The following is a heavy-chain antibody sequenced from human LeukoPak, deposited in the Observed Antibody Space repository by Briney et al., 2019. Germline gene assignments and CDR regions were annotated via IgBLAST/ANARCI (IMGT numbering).Heavy chain of an antibody. Sequence: SETLSLTCTVSGGSISSYYWSWIRQPPGKGLEWIGYIYYSGSTNYNPSLKSRVTISVDTSKNQFSLKLSSVTAADTAVYYCARVGNSGWCFLDYWGQGTLVTVSS. CDR2: IYYSGST. CDR3: ARVGNSGWCFLDY. CDR1: GGSISSYY. J-gene: IGHJ4*02. V-gene: IGHV4-59*01. D-gene: IGHD6-19*01.